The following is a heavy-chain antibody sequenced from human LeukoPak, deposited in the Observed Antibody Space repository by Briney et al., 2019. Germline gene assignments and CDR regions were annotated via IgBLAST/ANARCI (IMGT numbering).Heavy chain of an antibody. CDR2: ISERGGSK. Sequence: GGSLRLSCVVSGITLSNYGMSWVRQAPGKGLEWVSGISERGGSKNYAASVKGRFIISRDTSKNTVYLRMNSLRVEDTAVYFCAKRGIVIRAVIIIGFHKEAYYFDYWGQGILVTVSS. CDR1: GITLSNYG. D-gene: IGHD3-10*01. CDR3: AKRGIVIRAVIIIGFHKEAYYFDY. V-gene: IGHV3-23*01. J-gene: IGHJ4*02.